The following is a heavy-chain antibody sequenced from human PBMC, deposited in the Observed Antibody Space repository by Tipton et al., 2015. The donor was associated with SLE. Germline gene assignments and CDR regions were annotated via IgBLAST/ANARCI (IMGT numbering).Heavy chain of an antibody. CDR2: IYYTGST. CDR3: ARTLWDYYDSSGYYWWFDP. Sequence: TLSLTYTVFGGSLSSHYWSWIRQPPGKGLEWIGFIYYTGSTNYNPSLKSRVTISVDTSKNQFSLKLSSVTAADTAVYYCARTLWDYYDSSGYYWWFDPWGQGTLVTVSS. CDR1: GGSLSSHY. D-gene: IGHD3-22*01. V-gene: IGHV4-59*11. J-gene: IGHJ5*02.